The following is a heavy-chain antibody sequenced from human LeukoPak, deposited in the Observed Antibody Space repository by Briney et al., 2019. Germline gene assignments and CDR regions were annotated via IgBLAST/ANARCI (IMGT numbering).Heavy chain of an antibody. CDR3: AKCRGSSWSDYFDY. CDR2: ISDSGGST. J-gene: IGHJ4*02. V-gene: IGHV3-23*01. CDR1: GFSLSRYA. Sequence: PGGFLRLSCAVSGFSLSRYAMSWVRKAPGKGLEWVSAISDSGGSTYYADSVKGRFTISRDNSRNTLYLQMNTLRAEDTAVYYCAKCRGSSWSDYFDYWGQGTLVTVSS. D-gene: IGHD6-13*01.